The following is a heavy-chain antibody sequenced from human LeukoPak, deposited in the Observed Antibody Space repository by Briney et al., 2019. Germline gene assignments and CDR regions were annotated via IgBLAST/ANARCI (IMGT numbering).Heavy chain of an antibody. D-gene: IGHD6-19*01. CDR2: ISSSGSTI. J-gene: IGHJ6*04. V-gene: IGHV3-48*03. Sequence: GGSLRLSCAASAFTFSSYEMNWVRQAPGKGLKGVSYISSSGSTIYYTDSVKGRFTISRDNAKNSLYLQMNSLRAEDTAVYYCARDRGYSSGRNSAAYYGMDVWGKGTTVTVSS. CDR3: ARDRGYSSGRNSAAYYGMDV. CDR1: AFTFSSYE.